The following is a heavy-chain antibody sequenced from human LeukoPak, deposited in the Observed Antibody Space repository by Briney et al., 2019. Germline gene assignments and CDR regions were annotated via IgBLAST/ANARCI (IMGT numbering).Heavy chain of an antibody. V-gene: IGHV3-7*03. J-gene: IGHJ4*02. Sequence: GGSLRFSCEASGFTFISYGMSWVRQAPGEGLEWVAKINQDGTEKAYVDSVRGRFTISRDNAKNSLFPQMNSLRAEDTAVYYCARGPLIAAAGTWWGQGTLVTVSS. CDR1: GFTFISYG. CDR2: INQDGTEK. CDR3: ARGPLIAAAGTW. D-gene: IGHD6-13*01.